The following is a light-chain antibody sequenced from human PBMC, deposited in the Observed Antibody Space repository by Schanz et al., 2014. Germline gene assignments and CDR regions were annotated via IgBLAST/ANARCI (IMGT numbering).Light chain of an antibody. J-gene: IGLJ3*02. CDR1: SSDVGGYNY. Sequence: QSALTQPPSASGSPGQSVTISCTGTSSDVGGYNYVSWYQQHPGKAPKLMIYEVSKRPSGVPDRFSGSKSGTSASLTISGLQAEDEADYYCSSYTSSSTWVFGAGTKLTVL. V-gene: IGLV2-8*01. CDR2: EVS. CDR3: SSYTSSSTWV.